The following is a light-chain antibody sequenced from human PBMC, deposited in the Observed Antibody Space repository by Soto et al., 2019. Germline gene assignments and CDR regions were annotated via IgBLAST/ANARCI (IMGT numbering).Light chain of an antibody. CDR2: GAS. J-gene: IGKJ2*01. CDR1: QSVSGSS. V-gene: IGKV3-20*01. Sequence: EIVLTQYPGTLSLSPGERATLSCSASQSVSGSSLAWYQHKPGQAPRLLIYGASSRATGIPDRFSGSGSGTDFTFIISILEPEDFGMYYCHQYGSFPHTVGQGTDLETK. CDR3: HQYGSFPHT.